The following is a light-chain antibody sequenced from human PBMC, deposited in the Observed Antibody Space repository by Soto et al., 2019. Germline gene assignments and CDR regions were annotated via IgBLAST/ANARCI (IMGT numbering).Light chain of an antibody. Sequence: EIVMTQSPDTLSVSPGERATLSCRASQSVSTNLAWYQQKPGQAPRILIYGASTRATGIPARFSGSGSGTEFTLTISSLQSEDFVVYHCQQYNNWPYTFGQGTKLEIK. J-gene: IGKJ2*01. CDR3: QQYNNWPYT. CDR1: QSVSTN. V-gene: IGKV3-15*01. CDR2: GAS.